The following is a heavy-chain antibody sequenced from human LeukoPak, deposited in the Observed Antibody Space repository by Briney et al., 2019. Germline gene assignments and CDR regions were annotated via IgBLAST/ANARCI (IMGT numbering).Heavy chain of an antibody. CDR2: ISSSSSYI. Sequence: GGSLRLSCAASGFTFSSYSMNWVRQAPGKGLEWVSSISSSSSYIYYADSVKGRFTISRDNAKNSLYLQMDSLRAEDTAVYYCARDPSLVGYSSDYYDSSGYYLGGQGTLVTVSS. CDR3: ARDPSLVGYSSDYYDSSGYYL. V-gene: IGHV3-21*01. CDR1: GFTFSSYS. J-gene: IGHJ4*02. D-gene: IGHD3-22*01.